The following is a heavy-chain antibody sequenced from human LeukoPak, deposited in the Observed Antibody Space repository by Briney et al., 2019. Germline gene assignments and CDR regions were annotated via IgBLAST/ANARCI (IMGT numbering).Heavy chain of an antibody. Sequence: SVKVSCKASGGTFSSYAISWVRQAPGQGLEWMGRIIPILGIANYAQKFQGRVTITAGKSTSTAYMELSSLRSEDTAVYYCAHSSGFYYYGMDVWGQGTTVTVSS. CDR1: GGTFSSYA. D-gene: IGHD3-22*01. CDR3: AHSSGFYYYGMDV. J-gene: IGHJ6*02. V-gene: IGHV1-69*04. CDR2: IIPILGIA.